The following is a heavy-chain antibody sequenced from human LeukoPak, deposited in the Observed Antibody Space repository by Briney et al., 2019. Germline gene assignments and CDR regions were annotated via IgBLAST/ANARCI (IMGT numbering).Heavy chain of an antibody. D-gene: IGHD2-15*01. CDR3: AKRVVGAYYFDY. J-gene: IGHJ4*02. CDR1: GFTFSNYG. V-gene: IGHV3-23*01. Sequence: GGSLRLSCAASGFTFSNYGMYWVRQAPGKGLEWVSSISGSGVSTYYADSVKGRFTISRDNSRNTLYLRMNSLRAEDTAVYYCAKRVVGAYYFDYWGQGTLVTVSS. CDR2: ISGSGVST.